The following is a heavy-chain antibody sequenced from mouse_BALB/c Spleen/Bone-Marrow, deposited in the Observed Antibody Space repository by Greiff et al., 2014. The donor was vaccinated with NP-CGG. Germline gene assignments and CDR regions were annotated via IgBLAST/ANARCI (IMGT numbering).Heavy chain of an antibody. CDR3: ASSTMITTGFAY. Sequence: QVQLKESGPGLVAPSQSLSITCTVSGFSLTGYGVNWVRQPPGKGLEWLGMIWGDGSTDYNSALKSRLSISKDNSKGQVFLKMNSLQTDDTARYYCASSTMITTGFAYWGQGTLVTVSA. V-gene: IGHV2-6-7*01. D-gene: IGHD2-4*01. CDR1: GFSLTGYG. J-gene: IGHJ3*01. CDR2: IWGDGST.